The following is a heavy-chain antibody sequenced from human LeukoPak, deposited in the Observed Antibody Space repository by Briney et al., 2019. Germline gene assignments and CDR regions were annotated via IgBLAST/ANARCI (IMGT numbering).Heavy chain of an antibody. CDR2: INHSGST. V-gene: IGHV4-34*01. D-gene: IGHD3-10*01. J-gene: IGHJ4*02. CDR3: ARGLYVYGSGSYPNYFDY. Sequence: NTSETLSLTCAVYGGSFSGYYWSWIRQPPGKGLEWIGEINHSGSTNYNPSLKSRVTISVDTSKNQFSLKLSSVTAADTAVYYCARGLYVYGSGSYPNYFDYWGQGTLVTVSS. CDR1: GGSFSGYY.